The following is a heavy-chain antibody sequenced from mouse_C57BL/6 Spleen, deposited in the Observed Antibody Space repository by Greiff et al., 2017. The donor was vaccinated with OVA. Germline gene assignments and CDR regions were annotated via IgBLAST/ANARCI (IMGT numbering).Heavy chain of an antibody. D-gene: IGHD2-3*01. V-gene: IGHV1-80*01. CDR2: IYPGDGDT. CDR3: ARSGWSYAMDY. Sequence: QVQLQQSGAELVKPGASVKLSCKASGYAFSSYWMNWVKQRPGKGLEWIGQIYPGDGDTNYNGKFKGKATLTADKSSSTAYMQLSSLTSEDSAVYFCARSGWSYAMDYWGQGTSVTVSS. J-gene: IGHJ4*01. CDR1: GYAFSSYW.